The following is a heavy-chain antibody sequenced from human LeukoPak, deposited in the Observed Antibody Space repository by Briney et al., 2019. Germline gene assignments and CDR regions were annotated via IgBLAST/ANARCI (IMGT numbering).Heavy chain of an antibody. J-gene: IGHJ4*02. CDR2: INSHGSST. D-gene: IGHD2-15*01. Sequence: PGGSLRLSCAASGFTFSSYWMHWVRQAPGKGLVCVSRINSHGSSTSYADSVKGRFTISRDNAKNTLYLQMNSLRAEDTAVYYCARDFGSKSGGTLPPTTGFDYWGQGTLVTVSS. CDR1: GFTFSSYW. CDR3: ARDFGSKSGGTLPPTTGFDY. V-gene: IGHV3-74*01.